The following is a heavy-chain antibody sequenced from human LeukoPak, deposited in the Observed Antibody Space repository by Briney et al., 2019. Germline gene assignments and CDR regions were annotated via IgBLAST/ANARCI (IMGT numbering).Heavy chain of an antibody. J-gene: IGHJ4*02. CDR3: ARDSKYYDSGSPFDY. Sequence: ASVKVSCKASGYTFTSYGISWVRQAPGQGLEWMGWISAYNGNTNYAQKLQGRVTMTTDTSTSTAYMELRSLRSDDTAVYYCARDSKYYDSGSPFDYWGQGTLVTVSS. CDR1: GYTFTSYG. V-gene: IGHV1-18*01. D-gene: IGHD3-10*01. CDR2: ISAYNGNT.